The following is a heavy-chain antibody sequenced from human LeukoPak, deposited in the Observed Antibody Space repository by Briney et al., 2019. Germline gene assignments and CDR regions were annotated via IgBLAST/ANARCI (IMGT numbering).Heavy chain of an antibody. CDR1: GFTFSDYY. CDR2: INSSGSTI. D-gene: IGHD1-26*01. Sequence: GGSPRLSCAASGFTFSDYYMSWIRQAPGKGLEWVSYINSSGSTIYYADSVKGRFTISRDNAKNSLYLQMNSLRAEDTAVYYCARALVGAGPSQYFQHWGQGTLVTVSS. CDR3: ARALVGAGPSQYFQH. V-gene: IGHV3-11*01. J-gene: IGHJ1*01.